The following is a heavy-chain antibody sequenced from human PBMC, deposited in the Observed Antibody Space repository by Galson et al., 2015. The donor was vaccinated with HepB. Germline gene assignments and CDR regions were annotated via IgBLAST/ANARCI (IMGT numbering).Heavy chain of an antibody. Sequence: SLRLSCAASGFTFSSYAMHWVRQAPGKGLEWVAVISYDGNNHYYADSVKGRFTISRDNSKNTLYLQMNSLRAEDTAVYYCAKDRPGGDYYYYYGMDVWGQGTTVTVSS. CDR2: ISYDGNNH. CDR1: GFTFSSYA. J-gene: IGHJ6*02. V-gene: IGHV3-30*18. CDR3: AKDRPGGDYYYYYGMDV. D-gene: IGHD3-16*01.